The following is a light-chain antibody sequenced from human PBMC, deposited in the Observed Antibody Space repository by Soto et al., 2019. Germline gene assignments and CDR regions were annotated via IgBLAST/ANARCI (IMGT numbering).Light chain of an antibody. V-gene: IGLV1-51*01. J-gene: IGLJ1*01. CDR1: SSNIGDNY. Sequence: QSVLTQPPSVSADPGQQVTISCSGSSSNIGDNYVSWYQHFPGTAPKLVVYDNDRRPSGIPGRFSGSKSGTSATLVITGLQTGDEADYYCGTWDDRLDGNYVFGTGTKVTVL. CDR3: GTWDDRLDGNYV. CDR2: DND.